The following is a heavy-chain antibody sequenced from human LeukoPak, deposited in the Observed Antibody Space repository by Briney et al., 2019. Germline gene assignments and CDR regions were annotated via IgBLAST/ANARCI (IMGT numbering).Heavy chain of an antibody. CDR3: AKFKGHYYYDSSGYCDN. V-gene: IGHV3-23*01. CDR1: GFTFRNYA. CDR2: ISAADGDNT. Sequence: GGSLRLSCAASGFTFRNYAMGWVRQVPGKGLEWVSVISAADGDNTYYADSVKGRFSISRDNSNYTLHLQMNSLRAEDTAVFYCAKFKGHYYYDSSGYCDNWGQGTLVTVSS. D-gene: IGHD3-22*01. J-gene: IGHJ4*02.